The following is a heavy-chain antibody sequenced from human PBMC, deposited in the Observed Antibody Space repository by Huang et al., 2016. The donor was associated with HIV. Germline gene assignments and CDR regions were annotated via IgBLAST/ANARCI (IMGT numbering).Heavy chain of an antibody. D-gene: IGHD5-18*01. CDR2: SRAYTVYT. V-gene: IGHV1-18*01. Sequence: QVQLVQSGAEVKKPGASVKVSCRASGYTFSSFGISWVRQAPVQGLEWVGRSRAYTVYTKFAPKFHGRLPLTTDPSTSTAYLELRSLRSDDTAVYYCARGGGIQLWLLEYYYMDVWGNGTTVTVSS. CDR3: ARGGGIQLWLLEYYYMDV. J-gene: IGHJ6*03. CDR1: GYTFSSFG.